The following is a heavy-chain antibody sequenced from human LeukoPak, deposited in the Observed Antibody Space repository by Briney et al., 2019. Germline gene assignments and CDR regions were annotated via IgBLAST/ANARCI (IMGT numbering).Heavy chain of an antibody. CDR3: ASLHQVRGLTVFDY. D-gene: IGHD3-10*01. J-gene: IGHJ4*02. Sequence: SETLSLTCAVYGGSFSDYFWGWIRQPPGKGLEWIGEINHSGVTYYNPSLKSRVTISIDTSKNQFSQKVSSVTAADTAVYYCASLHQVRGLTVFDYWGQGTLVTVSS. V-gene: IGHV4-34*01. CDR1: GGSFSDYF. CDR2: INHSGVT.